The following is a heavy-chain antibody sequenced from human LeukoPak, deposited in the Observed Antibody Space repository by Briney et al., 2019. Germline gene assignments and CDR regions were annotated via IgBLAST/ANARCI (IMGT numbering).Heavy chain of an antibody. CDR3: ARRFGYYGTGTREDY. CDR1: GYSFTSYW. CDR2: IYPRDSDT. J-gene: IGHJ4*02. Sequence: GESLKISCNGSGYSFTSYWIAWVRQMPGKGLEWMGIIYPRDSDTRYSPSFQGQVTISADKSISTAYLQWSSLKASDTAMYYCARRFGYYGTGTREDYWGQGTLVTVSS. D-gene: IGHD3-10*01. V-gene: IGHV5-51*01.